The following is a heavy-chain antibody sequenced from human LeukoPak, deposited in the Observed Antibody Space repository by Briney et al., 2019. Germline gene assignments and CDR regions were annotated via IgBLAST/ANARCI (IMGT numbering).Heavy chain of an antibody. Sequence: PGGSLRLSCAASGFTFSSYGMHWVRQAPGKGLEWVAVIRYDGSNKYYADSVKGRFTISRDNSKNTLYLQMNSLRAEDTAVYYCATPTMEPLIVVVPAAIPYWGQGTLVTVSS. CDR3: ATPTMEPLIVVVPAAIPY. D-gene: IGHD2-2*01. J-gene: IGHJ4*02. CDR2: IRYDGSNK. CDR1: GFTFSSYG. V-gene: IGHV3-30*02.